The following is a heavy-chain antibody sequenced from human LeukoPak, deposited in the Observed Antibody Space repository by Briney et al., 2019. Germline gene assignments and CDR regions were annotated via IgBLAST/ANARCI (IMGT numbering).Heavy chain of an antibody. CDR1: GFTFSSYS. J-gene: IGHJ6*02. CDR3: ARDPYSSSWYRALDYYYYYGMDV. V-gene: IGHV3-21*04. D-gene: IGHD6-13*01. Sequence: PGGSLRLSCAASGFTFSSYSMNWVRQAPGKGLEWVSSISSSSSYIYYADSVKGRFTISRDNAKNSLYLQMNSLRAEDTAVYYCARDPYSSSWYRALDYYYYYGMDVWGQGTTVTVSS. CDR2: ISSSSSYI.